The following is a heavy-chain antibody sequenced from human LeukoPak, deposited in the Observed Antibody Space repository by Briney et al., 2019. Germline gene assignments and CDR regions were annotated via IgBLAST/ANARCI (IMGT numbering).Heavy chain of an antibody. CDR1: RVHFSHHG. V-gene: IGHV3-30*02. D-gene: IGHD2-21*02. CDR3: AKATLDTAYCGGDCYPDV. CDR2: IRYDGSNK. J-gene: IGHJ6*04. Sequence: QPGGSLILSCASSRVHFSHHGLHWVRPAPGKGLEWAAFIRYDGSNKYCADSVRGRFTISRDNSKNPLYLQMNSLRPEDTAVYYCAKATLDTAYCGGDCYPDVWGRGTTVTVSS.